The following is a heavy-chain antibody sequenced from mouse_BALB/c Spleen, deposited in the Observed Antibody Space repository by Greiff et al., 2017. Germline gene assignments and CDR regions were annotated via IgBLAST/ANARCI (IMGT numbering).Heavy chain of an antibody. J-gene: IGHJ3*01. D-gene: IGHD2-10*01. CDR1: GFTFSDYY. CDR3: ARDGAYYRRFAY. CDR2: ISDGGSYT. Sequence: EVMLVESGGGLVKPGGSLKLSCAASGFTFSDYYMYWVRQTPEKRLEWVATISDGGSYTYYPDSVKGRFTISRDNAKNNLYLQMSSLKSEDTAMYYCARDGAYYRRFAYWGQGTLVTVSA. V-gene: IGHV5-4*02.